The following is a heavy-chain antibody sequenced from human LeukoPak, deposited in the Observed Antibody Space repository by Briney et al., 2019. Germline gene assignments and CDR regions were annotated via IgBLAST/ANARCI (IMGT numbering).Heavy chain of an antibody. Sequence: GGSLRLXCAASGFTCSSYTMNWVRRAPGKGLEWVSYIRSSSSTIYYADSVKGRFTISRDNAKNSLYLQMNSLRAEDTAVYYCARDRDGYNESPQTHWGQGTMVTVSS. J-gene: IGHJ3*01. CDR2: IRSSSSTI. CDR1: GFTCSSYT. D-gene: IGHD5-24*01. V-gene: IGHV3-48*01. CDR3: ARDRDGYNESPQTH.